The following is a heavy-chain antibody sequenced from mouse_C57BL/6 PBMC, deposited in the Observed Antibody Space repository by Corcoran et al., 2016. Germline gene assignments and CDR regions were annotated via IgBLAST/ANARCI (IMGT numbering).Heavy chain of an antibody. CDR1: GFSLSTYGMG. V-gene: IGHV8-12*01. J-gene: IGHJ1*03. D-gene: IGHD2-1*01. CDR2: IYWDDDK. CDR3: ARTGHYGNYGWYFDV. Sequence: QVTLKESGPGILQSSQTLSLTCSFSGFSLSTYGMGVSWIRQPSGKGLEWLAHIYWDDDKRYNPSLKSRLTISKDTSRNQVFLKITSVDTADTATYYCARTGHYGNYGWYFDVWGTGTTVTVSS.